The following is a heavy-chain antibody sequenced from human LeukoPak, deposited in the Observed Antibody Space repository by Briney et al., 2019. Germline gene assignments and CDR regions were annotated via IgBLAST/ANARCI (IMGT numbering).Heavy chain of an antibody. D-gene: IGHD3-10*01. CDR3: AKDGNYGSGSLWYYFDY. CDR1: GFVFDDYD. Sequence: SGGSLRLSCGASGFVFDDYDMHWVRQAPGKGLEWVAFIRSDGYHTYYTDSVKGRFIITRDISKSTLYLQMNSLRAEDTAVYYCAKDGNYGSGSLWYYFDYWGQGTLVTVSS. J-gene: IGHJ4*02. CDR2: IRSDGYHT. V-gene: IGHV3-30*02.